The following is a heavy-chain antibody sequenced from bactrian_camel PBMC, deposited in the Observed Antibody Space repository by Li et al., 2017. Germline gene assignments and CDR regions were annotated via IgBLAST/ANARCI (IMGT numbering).Heavy chain of an antibody. Sequence: HVQLVESGGGSVQAGGSLKLSCAASGYIFSSCGMGWYRQAPGKERELVSTNSSDGTTSYADSVKGRFTISQDNAKNTLYLQMDSLKTEDTAVYYCAATTFLTNMACDFGYWGQGTQVTVS. D-gene: IGHD1*01. CDR3: AATTFLTNMACDFGY. V-gene: IGHV3S53*01. CDR1: GYIFSSCG. CDR2: NSSDGTT. J-gene: IGHJ6*01.